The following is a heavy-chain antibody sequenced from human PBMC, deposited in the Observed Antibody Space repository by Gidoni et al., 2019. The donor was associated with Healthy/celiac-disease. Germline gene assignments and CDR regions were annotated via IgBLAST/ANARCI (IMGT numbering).Heavy chain of an antibody. V-gene: IGHV3-30-3*01. D-gene: IGHD6-13*01. Sequence: QVQLVESGGGVVQPGRSLRLSCAASGFTFSSYAMHWVRQAPGKGLDWVAVISYDGSNKYYADSVKGRFTISRDNSKNTLYLQMNSLRAEDTAVYYCASEKLAAAGTLDYWGQGTLVTVSS. J-gene: IGHJ4*02. CDR3: ASEKLAAAGTLDY. CDR1: GFTFSSYA. CDR2: ISYDGSNK.